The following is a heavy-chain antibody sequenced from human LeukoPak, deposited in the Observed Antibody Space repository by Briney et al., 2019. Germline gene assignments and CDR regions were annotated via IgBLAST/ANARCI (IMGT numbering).Heavy chain of an antibody. J-gene: IGHJ4*02. CDR3: ARDGGSAWFLDY. Sequence: PGGSLRLSCAASGFTFSNAWMSWVRQAPGKGLEWVSSISSSSSYIYYADSVKGRFTSSRDNAKNSLYLQMNSLRAEDTAVYYCARDGGSAWFLDYWGQGTLVTVSS. D-gene: IGHD6-19*01. CDR2: ISSSSSYI. V-gene: IGHV3-21*01. CDR1: GFTFSNAW.